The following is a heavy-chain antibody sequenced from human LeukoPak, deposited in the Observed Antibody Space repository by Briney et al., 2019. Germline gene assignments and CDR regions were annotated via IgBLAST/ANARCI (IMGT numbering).Heavy chain of an antibody. CDR2: ISGSGGTT. Sequence: GGSLRLSCAASGFTFSSYAMSWVRQAPGKGLEWVSGISGSGGTTYYADSVKGRFTISRDNSKNTLYLHMHSLRAEDTAVYYCAKADYRIPAAASDYWGQGTLVTVSS. D-gene: IGHD6-13*01. CDR1: GFTFSSYA. J-gene: IGHJ4*02. V-gene: IGHV3-23*01. CDR3: AKADYRIPAAASDY.